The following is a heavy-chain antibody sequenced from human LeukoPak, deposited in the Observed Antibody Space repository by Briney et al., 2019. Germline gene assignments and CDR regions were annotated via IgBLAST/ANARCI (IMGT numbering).Heavy chain of an antibody. J-gene: IGHJ6*02. CDR1: GFTVSSNY. CDR3: ASRMVATMLFDYYGMDV. D-gene: IGHD5-12*01. CDR2: IFSGGGT. Sequence: PGGSLRLSCTASGFTVSSNYMSSVRQAPGKGLEWVSVIFSGGGTYYADSVKGRFTIYRDNSKNPLYLRMNSLRAEDTAVYYCASRMVATMLFDYYGMDVWGQGTTVTVSS. V-gene: IGHV3-66*01.